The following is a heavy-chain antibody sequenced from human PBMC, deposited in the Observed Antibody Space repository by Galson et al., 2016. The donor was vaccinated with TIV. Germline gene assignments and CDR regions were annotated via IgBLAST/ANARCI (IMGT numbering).Heavy chain of an antibody. J-gene: IGHJ4*02. Sequence: PALVKPTQTLTLTCTFSGFSLSTSDMCVGWIRQPPGKALEWLARIDWDDDTCYSTSLKTRLTISKDTSKNQVVLRMTSMDPVDTATYFCARMVYGNYPPRFYYDNWGQGILVTVSS. V-gene: IGHV2-70*11. CDR1: GFSLSTSDMC. D-gene: IGHD4-11*01. CDR2: IDWDDDT. CDR3: ARMVYGNYPPRFYYDN.